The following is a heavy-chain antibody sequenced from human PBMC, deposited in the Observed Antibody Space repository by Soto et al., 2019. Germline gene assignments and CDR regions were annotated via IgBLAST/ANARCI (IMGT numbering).Heavy chain of an antibody. CDR2: ISSSGSTI. D-gene: IGHD5-18*01. J-gene: IGHJ6*02. CDR1: GFTFSSYE. V-gene: IGHV3-48*03. CDR3: PRLQPWYKYYGMDV. Sequence: PGGSLGLSCAASGFTFSSYEMNWVRQAPGKGLEWVSYISSSGSTIDYADSVKGRFTISRDNAKNSLYLQMNSLRAEHTAVYYRPRLQPWYKYYGMDVWGQGTTVTVSS.